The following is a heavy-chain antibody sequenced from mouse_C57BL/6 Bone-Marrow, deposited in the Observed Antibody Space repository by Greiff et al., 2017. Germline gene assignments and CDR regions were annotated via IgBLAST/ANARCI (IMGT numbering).Heavy chain of an antibody. Sequence: VKLMESGAELMKPGASVKLSCKATGYTFTGYWIEWVKQRPGHGLEWIGEILPGSGSTNYNEKFKGKATFTADTSSNTAYMQLSSLTTEDSAIYYCARGFITTVGSVPAWFAYWGQGTLVTVSA. D-gene: IGHD1-1*01. CDR3: ARGFITTVGSVPAWFAY. CDR1: GYTFTGYW. V-gene: IGHV1-9*01. CDR2: ILPGSGST. J-gene: IGHJ3*01.